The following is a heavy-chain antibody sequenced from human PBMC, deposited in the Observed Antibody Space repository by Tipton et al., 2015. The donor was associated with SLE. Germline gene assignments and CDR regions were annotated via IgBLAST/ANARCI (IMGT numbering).Heavy chain of an antibody. Sequence: GLVKPSETLSLTCTVSGGPISGHSWSWIRQLPRKGLEWIGSIDYSGNTNYNPSLKSRVTISQDTSKNQFSLRVNPATAADTALYYCARAVMKRIAMRVPSRAFDIWGHGTMVTVSS. V-gene: IGHV4-59*11. CDR3: ARAVMKRIAMRVPSRAFDI. CDR2: IDYSGNT. J-gene: IGHJ3*02. D-gene: IGHD3-22*01. CDR1: GGPISGHS.